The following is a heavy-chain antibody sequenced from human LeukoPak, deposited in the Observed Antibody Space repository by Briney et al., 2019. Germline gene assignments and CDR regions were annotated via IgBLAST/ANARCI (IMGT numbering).Heavy chain of an antibody. CDR3: AKDIRQYQLLTFDY. CDR2: ISWNSGSI. V-gene: IGHV3-9*01. Sequence: PGGSLRLSCAASGFTFDDYAMHWVRQAPGKGLEWVSGISWNSGSIGYADSVKGRFTISRDNAKTSLYLQMNSLRAEDTALYYCAKDIRQYQLLTFDYWGQGTLVTVSS. CDR1: GFTFDDYA. J-gene: IGHJ4*02. D-gene: IGHD2-2*01.